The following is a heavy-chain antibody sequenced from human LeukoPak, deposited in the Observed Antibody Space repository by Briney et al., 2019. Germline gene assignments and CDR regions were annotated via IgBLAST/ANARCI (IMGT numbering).Heavy chain of an antibody. Sequence: PSETLSLTCTVSGGSISSYYWSWIRQPPGKGLEWIGYIYYSGTTNYNPSLKSRVTISVDTSKNQFSLKLSSETAADTAVYYCAREDYCSGGGCYSGYFQHWGQGTLVTVSS. J-gene: IGHJ1*01. CDR3: AREDYCSGGGCYSGYFQH. D-gene: IGHD2-15*01. CDR2: IYYSGTT. CDR1: GGSISSYY. V-gene: IGHV4-59*01.